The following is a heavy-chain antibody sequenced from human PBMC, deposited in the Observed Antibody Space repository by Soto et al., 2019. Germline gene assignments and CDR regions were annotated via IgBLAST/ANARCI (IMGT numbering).Heavy chain of an antibody. CDR2: ISGSGGST. Sequence: EVQLLESGGGLVQPGGSLRLSCAASGFTFSSYAMSWVRQAPGKGLEWVSAISGSGGSTYYADSVKGRFTISSDNSKNTLYLQMNSLRAEDTAVYYCAKEPGYDFWSGYYRTENWFDPWGQGTLVTVSS. CDR3: AKEPGYDFWSGYYRTENWFDP. CDR1: GFTFSSYA. D-gene: IGHD3-3*01. J-gene: IGHJ5*02. V-gene: IGHV3-23*01.